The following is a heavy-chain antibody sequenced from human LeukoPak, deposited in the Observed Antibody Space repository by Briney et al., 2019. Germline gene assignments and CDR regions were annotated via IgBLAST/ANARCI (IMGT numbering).Heavy chain of an antibody. J-gene: IGHJ6*04. CDR3: TTVYCSSTSCYSPRMDV. V-gene: IGHV3-15*01. CDR2: IKSRTDGGTT. CDR1: GFTFDDYA. D-gene: IGHD2-2*02. Sequence: GGSLRLSCAASGFTFDDYAMHWVRQAPGKGLEWVGRIKSRTDGGTTDYAAPVKGRFIISRDDSKNTLYLQMNSLKTEDTAVYYCTTVYCSSTSCYSPRMDVWGKGTTVTVSS.